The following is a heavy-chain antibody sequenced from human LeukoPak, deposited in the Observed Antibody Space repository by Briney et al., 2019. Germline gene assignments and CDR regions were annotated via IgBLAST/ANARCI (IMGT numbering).Heavy chain of an antibody. CDR2: ISGSGGRT. D-gene: IGHD2-15*01. V-gene: IGHV3-23*01. Sequence: GSLRLSCAASGFTFSSYAMTWVRQAPGKGLEWVSVISGSGGRTYYADSVKGRFTISRDNSKNTLYLQMISLRAEDTAVYYCAKDRGGGNLDFDYWGQGTLVTVSS. CDR1: GFTFSSYA. CDR3: AKDRGGGNLDFDY. J-gene: IGHJ4*02.